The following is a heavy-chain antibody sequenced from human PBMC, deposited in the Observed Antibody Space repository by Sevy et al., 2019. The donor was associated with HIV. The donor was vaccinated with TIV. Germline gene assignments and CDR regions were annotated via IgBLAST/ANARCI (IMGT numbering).Heavy chain of an antibody. D-gene: IGHD2-8*01. J-gene: IGHJ4*02. CDR3: ARGGYCTNNVCYGSIDY. Sequence: GGSLRLSCAASGFTFRSYGMHWVRQAPGKGLEWVAVIWGNGSKKYYADSVKGRFTISRDNSKNTLYLQMNSLRAEDTAVYYCARGGYCTNNVCYGSIDYWGRGTLVTVSS. V-gene: IGHV3-33*01. CDR2: IWGNGSKK. CDR1: GFTFRSYG.